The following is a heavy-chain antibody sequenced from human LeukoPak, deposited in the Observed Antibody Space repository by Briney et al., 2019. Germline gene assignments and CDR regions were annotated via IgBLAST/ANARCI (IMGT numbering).Heavy chain of an antibody. D-gene: IGHD4-17*01. CDR2: IIPIFGTA. CDR1: GGTFSSYA. Sequence: SVKVSCKASGGTFSSYAISWVRQAPGQGLEWTGGIIPIFGTANYAQKFQGRVTITADESTSTAYMELSSLRSEDAAVYYCARVAYGDPARFDIWGQGTMVTVSS. J-gene: IGHJ3*02. CDR3: ARVAYGDPARFDI. V-gene: IGHV1-69*01.